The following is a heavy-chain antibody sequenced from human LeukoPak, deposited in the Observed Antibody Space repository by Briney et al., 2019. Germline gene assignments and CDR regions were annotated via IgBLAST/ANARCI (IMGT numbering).Heavy chain of an antibody. J-gene: IGHJ3*02. V-gene: IGHV4-34*01. CDR1: GGSISSYY. Sequence: SETLSLTCTVSGGSISSYYWSWVRQPPGKGLEWIGEINHSGSTNYNPSLKSRVTISVDTSKNQFSLKLSSVTAADTAVYYCARGPPGQQLAINAFDIWGQGTMVTVSS. CDR2: INHSGST. CDR3: ARGPPGQQLAINAFDI. D-gene: IGHD6-13*01.